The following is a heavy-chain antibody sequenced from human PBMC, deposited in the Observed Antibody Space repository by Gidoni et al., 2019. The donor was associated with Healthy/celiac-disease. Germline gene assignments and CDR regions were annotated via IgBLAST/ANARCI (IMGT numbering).Heavy chain of an antibody. CDR2: INPNSGGT. Sequence: QVQLVQSGAEVKKPGASVKVSCKASGYTFTGYYMHWVRQAPGQGLEWMGWINPNSGGTNYAQKFQGWVTMTRDTSISTAYMELSRLRSDDTAVYYCATSLIQLWSEGYGMDVWGQGTTVTVSS. J-gene: IGHJ6*02. V-gene: IGHV1-2*04. CDR3: ATSLIQLWSEGYGMDV. CDR1: GYTFTGYY. D-gene: IGHD5-18*01.